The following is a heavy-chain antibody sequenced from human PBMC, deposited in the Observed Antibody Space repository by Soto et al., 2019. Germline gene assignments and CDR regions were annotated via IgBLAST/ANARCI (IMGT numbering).Heavy chain of an antibody. D-gene: IGHD3-3*01. CDR2: MNPNSGNT. V-gene: IGHV1-8*01. CDR3: ARGTRDDFWSGHRYYNGMEV. CDR1: GYTFTSYD. Sequence: GASVKVSCKASGYTFTSYDINWVRQATVQGLEWMGWMNPNSGNTGYAQKFQGRVTMTRNTSISTAYMELSSLRSEDTAVYYCARGTRDDFWSGHRYYNGMEVWGKGTMVTVST. J-gene: IGHJ6*04.